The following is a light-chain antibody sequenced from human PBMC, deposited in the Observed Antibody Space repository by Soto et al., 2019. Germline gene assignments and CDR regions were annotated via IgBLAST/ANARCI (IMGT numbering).Light chain of an antibody. CDR1: QSVRSN. CDR3: QQRSNWPWT. J-gene: IGKJ1*01. V-gene: IGKV3-11*01. CDR2: DAS. Sequence: EIVLTQSPATLSLSPGERATLSCRASQSVRSNLAWYQQKPGQAPRLLIYDASNRATGIPGRFSGSGSETDFTLTISNLEPEDFAVYYCQQRSNWPWTFGQGTKVDVK.